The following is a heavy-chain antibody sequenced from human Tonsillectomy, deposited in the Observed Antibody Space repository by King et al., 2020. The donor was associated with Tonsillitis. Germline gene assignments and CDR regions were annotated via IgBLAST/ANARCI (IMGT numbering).Heavy chain of an antibody. CDR1: GYTFTNYD. D-gene: IGHD1-26*01. Sequence: VQLVESGAEVKKPGASVKVSCKASGYTFTNYDINWVRQTTGQGLEWMGWMNPNSGNTAYAQKFQGRVTMTRNTSMSTAYVELSSLRSEDTAVYYCARVASYYLDYYYGMDVWGQGTTVTVSS. CDR2: MNPNSGNT. CDR3: ARVASYYLDYYYGMDV. V-gene: IGHV1-8*01. J-gene: IGHJ6*02.